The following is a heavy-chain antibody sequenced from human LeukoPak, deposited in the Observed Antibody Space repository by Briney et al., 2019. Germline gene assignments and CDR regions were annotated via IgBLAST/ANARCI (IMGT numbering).Heavy chain of an antibody. Sequence: PGGSLRLSCAASGFTFSSNYMSWVRQAPGKGLEWVSVVYSGGSTYYADSVKGRFTISRDNAKNTLYLQMNSLRAEDTAVYYCARDIPLAVGSGWSDYWGQGTLVTVSS. J-gene: IGHJ4*02. V-gene: IGHV3-53*01. CDR2: VYSGGST. D-gene: IGHD6-19*01. CDR3: ARDIPLAVGSGWSDY. CDR1: GFTFSSNY.